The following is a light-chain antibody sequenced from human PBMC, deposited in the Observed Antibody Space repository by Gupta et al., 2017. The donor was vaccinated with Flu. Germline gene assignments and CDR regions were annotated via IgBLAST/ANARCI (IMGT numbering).Light chain of an antibody. Sequence: GDRVAITCQASQGISNCLAWYQQKPGKAPELLIYGVSTLQSGVPSRFSGSGSGKDFTPTISSLQSEDFATYYCQEYDTGTWTFGQGTKVEIK. CDR2: GVS. CDR3: QEYDTGTWT. CDR1: QGISNC. V-gene: IGKV1-27*01. J-gene: IGKJ1*01.